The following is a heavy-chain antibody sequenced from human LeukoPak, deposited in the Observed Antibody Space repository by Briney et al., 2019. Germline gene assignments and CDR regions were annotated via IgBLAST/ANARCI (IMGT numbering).Heavy chain of an antibody. J-gene: IGHJ4*02. CDR3: AKDNGLELLGYFDY. CDR1: GFTFSRNW. D-gene: IGHD1-26*01. Sequence: PGGSLRLSCTASGFTFSRNWMSWVRQVPGKGLEWVANIKQDGSEKYYVDSVKGRFTISRDNAKNSLYLQMNSLRAEDMALYYCAKDNGLELLGYFDYWGQGTLVTVSS. V-gene: IGHV3-7*03. CDR2: IKQDGSEK.